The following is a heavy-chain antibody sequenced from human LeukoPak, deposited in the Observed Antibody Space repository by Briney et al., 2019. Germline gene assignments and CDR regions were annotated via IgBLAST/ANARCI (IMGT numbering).Heavy chain of an antibody. J-gene: IGHJ4*02. V-gene: IGHV1-2*02. CDR2: TNPNSGGT. D-gene: IGHD2-2*01. CDR1: GYPFIGNY. CDR3: AREVLGYCSSTSCLDFDY. Sequence: ASVKVSCKASGYPFIGNYIHWVRQAPGQRLEWMGWTNPNSGGTQYSQKLQGRVTMTTDTSTSTAYMELRSLRSDDTAVYYCAREVLGYCSSTSCLDFDYWGQGTLVTVSS.